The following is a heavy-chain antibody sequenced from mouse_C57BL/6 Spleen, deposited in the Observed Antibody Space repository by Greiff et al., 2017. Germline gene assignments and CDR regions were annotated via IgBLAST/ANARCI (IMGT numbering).Heavy chain of an antibody. J-gene: IGHJ2*01. Sequence: QVQLQQPGAELVKPGASVKLSCTASGYTFTSYWMHRVKQSPGRGLEWIGRIVPNRGGTKYNEKFKSKATLTVDKPSRTAYMQLSSLTSEDAAVYYCARVYDYDWDYFDYWGQGTTLTVSS. CDR3: ARVYDYDWDYFDY. CDR1: GYTFTSYW. CDR2: IVPNRGGT. D-gene: IGHD2-4*01. V-gene: IGHV1-72*01.